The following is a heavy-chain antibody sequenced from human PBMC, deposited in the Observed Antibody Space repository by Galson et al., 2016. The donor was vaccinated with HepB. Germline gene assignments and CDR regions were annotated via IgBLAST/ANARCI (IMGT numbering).Heavy chain of an antibody. CDR2: VSAKNGNK. D-gene: IGHD1-26*01. Sequence: SVKVSCKASGYTFISYGISWVRQAPGQGLEWVAWVSAKNGNKNYPHSFRGRVTMTTDTSTNTAYMELRSLRSDDTAVYYCARVAWGRSGSYFDCWGQGTLVTVSA. CDR3: ARVAWGRSGSYFDC. V-gene: IGHV1-18*01. CDR1: GYTFISYG. J-gene: IGHJ4*02.